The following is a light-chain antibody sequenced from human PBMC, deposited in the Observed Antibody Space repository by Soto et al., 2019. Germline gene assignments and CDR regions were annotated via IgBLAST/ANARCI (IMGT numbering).Light chain of an antibody. CDR1: QTINNW. Sequence: QMSQSLSTIAASDGDSVNITCRSSQTINNWLAWHQQKPGKAPNLLIYDASRLKSGVPSRFSGRGSGTEFTLTITSLQPDDFATYYCHQYNSFSPWTFGQGTKVDIK. J-gene: IGKJ1*01. CDR2: DAS. CDR3: HQYNSFSPWT. V-gene: IGKV1-5*01.